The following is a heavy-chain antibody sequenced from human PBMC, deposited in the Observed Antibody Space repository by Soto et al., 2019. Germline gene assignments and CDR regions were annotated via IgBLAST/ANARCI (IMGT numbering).Heavy chain of an antibody. CDR1: GFTFSNAW. D-gene: IGHD3-16*01. CDR3: TAQEWGSYYYYYGMDV. CDR2: IKSKTDGGTT. J-gene: IGHJ6*02. Sequence: GGSLRLSCAASGFTFSNAWMSWVRQAPGKGLEWVGRIKSKTDGGTTDYAAPVKGRFTISREDSKNTLYLQMNSLKTEDKAVYYCTAQEWGSYYYYYGMDVWGQGTTVTVSS. V-gene: IGHV3-15*01.